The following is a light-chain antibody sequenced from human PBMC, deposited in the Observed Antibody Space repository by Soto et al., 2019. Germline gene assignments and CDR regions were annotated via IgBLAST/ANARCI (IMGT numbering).Light chain of an antibody. Sequence: DIQMTQSPSSLSASVGDRVTITCQASQDISNYLNWYQQKPGKAPKLLIYDASNLETGVPSRFSGSGSGTDFTFTISSLQPEDIATYYCQQYDNLPHWYTFGQGTKLEIK. CDR3: QQYDNLPHWYT. J-gene: IGKJ2*01. CDR2: DAS. V-gene: IGKV1-33*01. CDR1: QDISNY.